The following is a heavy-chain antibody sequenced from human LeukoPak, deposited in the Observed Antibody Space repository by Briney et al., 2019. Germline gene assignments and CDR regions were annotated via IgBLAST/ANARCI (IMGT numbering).Heavy chain of an antibody. CDR2: IYTSGST. Sequence: PSETLSLTCTVSGGPISSGSYYWSWIRQPAGKGLEWIGRIYTSGSTNYNPSLKSRVTISVDTSKNQFSLKLSSVTAADTAVYYCARDWDCSGGSCYDYYYYMDVWGKGTTVTVSS. CDR1: GGPISSGSYY. CDR3: ARDWDCSGGSCYDYYYYMDV. J-gene: IGHJ6*03. V-gene: IGHV4-61*02. D-gene: IGHD2-15*01.